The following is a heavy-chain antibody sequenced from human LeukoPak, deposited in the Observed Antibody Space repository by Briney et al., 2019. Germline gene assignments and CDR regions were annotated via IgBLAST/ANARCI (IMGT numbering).Heavy chain of an antibody. CDR3: ARDRGGRFGNADAFDI. CDR1: DGSINTYY. CDR2: IYYSGST. V-gene: IGHV4-59*01. Sequence: SETLSLTCTVSDGSINTYYWSWLRQPPGKGLEWIGYIYYSGSTNYNPSLKSRVTISVDTSKNQFSLKLSSVTAADTAVYYCARDRGGRFGNADAFDIWGQGTMVTVSS. J-gene: IGHJ3*02. D-gene: IGHD1-1*01.